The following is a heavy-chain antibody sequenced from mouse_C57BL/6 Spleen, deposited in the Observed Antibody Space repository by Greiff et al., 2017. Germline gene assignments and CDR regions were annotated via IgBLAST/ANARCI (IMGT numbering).Heavy chain of an antibody. Sequence: QVQLQQSGAELARPGASVKLSCKASGYTFTSYGISWVTQRTGQGLEWIGEIYPRSGNTNYNEKFKCKSTLTVDKSSSTAYMQLSSLTSEDSAVYYCAETCHYYAMDYWGQGTPVTVSS. CDR1: GYTFTSYG. J-gene: IGHJ4*01. V-gene: IGHV1-81*01. CDR3: AETCHYYAMDY. CDR2: IYPRSGNT.